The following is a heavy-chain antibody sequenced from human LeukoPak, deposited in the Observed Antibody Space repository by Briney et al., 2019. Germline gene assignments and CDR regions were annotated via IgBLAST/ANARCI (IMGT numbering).Heavy chain of an antibody. J-gene: IGHJ5*02. CDR1: GGSISSSNW. CDR3: ARGYCSSASCYAGDWFDP. CDR2: IYHSGST. D-gene: IGHD2-2*01. V-gene: IGHV4-4*02. Sequence: PSGTLSLTCVVSGGSISSSNWWSWVRQPPGKGLEWIGEIYHSGSTSYNPSLKSRVTISVDKSKNLFSPKLSSVTAADKAVYYCARGYCSSASCYAGDWFDPWGQGTLVTVSS.